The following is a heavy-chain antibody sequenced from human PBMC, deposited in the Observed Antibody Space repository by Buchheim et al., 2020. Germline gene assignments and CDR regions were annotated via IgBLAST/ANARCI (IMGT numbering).Heavy chain of an antibody. CDR3: VRDHQYGLDD. CDR2: IISGSNAI. D-gene: IGHD5/OR15-5a*01. CDR1: GFSFSAYS. V-gene: IGHV3-48*02. Sequence: EVQLVESGGGLVQPGGSLRLSCAASGFSFSAYSMNWVRQAPGKGLEWLSYIISGSNAIYYADSVQGRFTISRATAKNSLYLPMNNLRDEDTAVYYCVRDHQYGLDDWGQGTL. J-gene: IGHJ4*02.